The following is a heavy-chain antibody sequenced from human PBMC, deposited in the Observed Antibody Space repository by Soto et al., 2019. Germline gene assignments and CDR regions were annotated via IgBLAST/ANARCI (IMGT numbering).Heavy chain of an antibody. D-gene: IGHD6-6*01. CDR2: ISSSSSSYI. J-gene: IGHJ6*02. CDR3: AREVIAARGRAYYYYYGMDV. CDR1: GFTFVSYS. Sequence: PRGSLRLSCAASGFTFVSYSMSCVRHSPLKWREWVSSISSSSSSYIYYADSVKGRFTISRDNAKNSLYLQMNSLRAEDTAVYYCAREVIAARGRAYYYYYGMDVWGQGTTVTVSS. V-gene: IGHV3-21*01.